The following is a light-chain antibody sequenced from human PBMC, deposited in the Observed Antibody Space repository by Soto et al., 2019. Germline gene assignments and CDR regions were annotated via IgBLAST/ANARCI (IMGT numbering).Light chain of an antibody. J-gene: IGKJ1*01. CDR1: QYIGSA. V-gene: IGKV3-15*01. Sequence: EVVLTQSPATLSVSPGDRATLSCRASQYIGSAVAWYHQRSGQAPRLLIFAASIRVPTTPARFSGSVSGTEFTLTISRLESEDFAVYLCQQYGDRPRTFGQGTKVDTK. CDR3: QQYGDRPRT. CDR2: AAS.